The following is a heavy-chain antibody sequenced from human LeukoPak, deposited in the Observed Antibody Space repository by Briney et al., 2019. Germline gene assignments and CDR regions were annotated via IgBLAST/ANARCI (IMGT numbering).Heavy chain of an antibody. V-gene: IGHV3-74*01. CDR3: TGPGESAY. CDR2: INGDGGST. Sequence: GGSLRLSCAASGFTFSNYWMHWVRQAPGKGLVWVSRINGDGGSTSYADSVKGRFTISRDNAKNTLYLQMNSLRAEDTAMYYCTGPGESAYSGQGTLVTVSS. J-gene: IGHJ4*02. CDR1: GFTFSNYW.